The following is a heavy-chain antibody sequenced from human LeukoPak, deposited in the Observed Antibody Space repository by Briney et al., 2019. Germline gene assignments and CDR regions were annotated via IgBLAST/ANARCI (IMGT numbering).Heavy chain of an antibody. J-gene: IGHJ5*02. Sequence: GGSLRLSCVASGFTFNAYAMHWVRQSPGKGLEWVAVVSYDGSNTNCADPVRGRFTVSRDNSKNTVYLELQSLTTDDTAVFYCARDWGDLLAFGPWGQGTLVIVSS. CDR3: ARDWGDLLAFGP. D-gene: IGHD3-3*01. CDR2: VSYDGSNT. V-gene: IGHV3-30*03. CDR1: GFTFNAYA.